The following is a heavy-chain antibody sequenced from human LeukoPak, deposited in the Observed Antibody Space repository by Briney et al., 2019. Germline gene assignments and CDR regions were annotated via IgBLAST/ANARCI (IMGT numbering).Heavy chain of an antibody. D-gene: IGHD3-10*01. CDR2: INPNSGGT. Sequence: GASVKVSCKASGYTFTGYYMHWVRQAPGQGLEWMGWINPNSGGTNYAQKFQGRVTMTRDTSISTAYMELSRLRSDDTAVYYCARGLNYYGSGSYYLGYWGQGTLVTVSS. J-gene: IGHJ4*02. CDR1: GYTFTGYY. CDR3: ARGLNYYGSGSYYLGY. V-gene: IGHV1-2*02.